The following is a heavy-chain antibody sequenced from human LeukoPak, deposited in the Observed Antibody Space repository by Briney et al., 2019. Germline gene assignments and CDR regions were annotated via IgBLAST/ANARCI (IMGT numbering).Heavy chain of an antibody. CDR1: GGSISSNSYY. Sequence: SETLSLTCTVSGGSISSNSYYWGWIRQPPGKGLEWIGSIYYSGSTYYNPSLKSRVTISVDTSKNQFSLKLSSVTAADTAVYYCASHSSTWLRPIDYFDYWGQGTLVTVSS. J-gene: IGHJ4*02. V-gene: IGHV4-39*01. CDR2: IYYSGST. D-gene: IGHD2-2*01. CDR3: ASHSSTWLRPIDYFDY.